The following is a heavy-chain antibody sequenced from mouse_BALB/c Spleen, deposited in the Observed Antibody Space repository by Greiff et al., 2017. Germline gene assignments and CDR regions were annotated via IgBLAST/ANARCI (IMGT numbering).Heavy chain of an antibody. CDR3: TREGYYYGSSSYAMDY. J-gene: IGHJ4*01. V-gene: IGHV5-6-4*01. Sequence: EVMLVESGGGLVKPGGSLKLSCAASGFTFSSYTMSWVRQTPEKRLEWVATISSGGSYTYYPDSVKGRFTISRDNAKNTLYLQMSSLKSEDTAMYYCTREGYYYGSSSYAMDYWGQGTSVTVSS. CDR2: ISSGGSYT. CDR1: GFTFSSYT. D-gene: IGHD1-1*01.